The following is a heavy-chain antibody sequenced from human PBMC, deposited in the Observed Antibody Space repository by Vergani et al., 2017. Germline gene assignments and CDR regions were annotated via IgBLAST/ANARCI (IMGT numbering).Heavy chain of an antibody. J-gene: IGHJ6*02. Sequence: QVQLVESGGGVVQPGRSLRLSCAASGFTFSSYGMYWVRQAPGKGLEWGAVISYDGSNKYYADSVKGRFTISRDNSKNTLYLQRNSLRAEDTAVYYCAKDCYYGSGSRRGNGMDVWGQGTTVTVSS. D-gene: IGHD3-10*01. CDR2: ISYDGSNK. CDR3: AKDCYYGSGSRRGNGMDV. CDR1: GFTFSSYG. V-gene: IGHV3-30*18.